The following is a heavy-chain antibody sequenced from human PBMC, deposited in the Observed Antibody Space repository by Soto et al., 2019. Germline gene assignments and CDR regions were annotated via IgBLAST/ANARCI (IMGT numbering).Heavy chain of an antibody. CDR2: INVYNGNT. CDR1: GYTFTNYG. D-gene: IGHD7-27*01. Sequence: GASVKVSCKASGYTFTNYGISWVRQAPGQGLEWMGWINVYNGNTKYAQKVQGRVTMTRDTSITTAYMELSSLRSEDTAVYYCARSPHNWGFDYWGLGTLVTVSS. CDR3: ARSPHNWGFDY. V-gene: IGHV1-18*01. J-gene: IGHJ4*02.